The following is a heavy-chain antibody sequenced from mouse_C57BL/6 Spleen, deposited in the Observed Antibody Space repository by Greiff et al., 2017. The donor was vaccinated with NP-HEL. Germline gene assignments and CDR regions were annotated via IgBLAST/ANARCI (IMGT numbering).Heavy chain of an antibody. Sequence: EVKLVESGGGLVKPGGSLKLSCAASGFTFSDYGMHWVRQAPEKGLEWVAYISSGSSTIYYADTVKGRFTISRDNAKNTLFLQMTSLRSEDTAMYYCARNYGSRGDYFDYWGQGTTLTVSS. V-gene: IGHV5-17*01. D-gene: IGHD1-1*01. J-gene: IGHJ2*01. CDR1: GFTFSDYG. CDR2: ISSGSSTI. CDR3: ARNYGSRGDYFDY.